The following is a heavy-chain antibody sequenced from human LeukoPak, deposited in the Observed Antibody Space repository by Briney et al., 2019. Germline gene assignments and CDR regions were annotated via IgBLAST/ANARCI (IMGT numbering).Heavy chain of an antibody. CDR3: AKIKFVHIAAAGLDY. V-gene: IGHV3-23*01. J-gene: IGHJ4*02. CDR2: ISGSGGST. D-gene: IGHD6-13*01. CDR1: GFTFSSYA. Sequence: GGSLRLSCAASGFTFSSYAMSWVRQAPGKGLEWVSAISGSGGSTYYADSVKGRFTISRDNSENTLYLQMNSLRAEDTAVYYCAKIKFVHIAAAGLDYWSQGTLVTVSS.